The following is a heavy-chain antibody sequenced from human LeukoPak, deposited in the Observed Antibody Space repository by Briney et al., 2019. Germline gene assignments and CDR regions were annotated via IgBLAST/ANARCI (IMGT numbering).Heavy chain of an antibody. CDR1: GGSISSSTYY. CDR3: ARDSADPPSLGNFDY. CDR2: IYHSGST. Sequence: SVTLSLTCTVSGGSISSSTYYWGWVRQPPGKGLEWIGEIYHSGSTNYNPSLKSRVTISVDKSKNQFSLKLSSVTAADTAVYYCARDSADPPSLGNFDYWGQGTLVTVSS. J-gene: IGHJ4*02. V-gene: IGHV4-39*07. D-gene: IGHD6-6*01.